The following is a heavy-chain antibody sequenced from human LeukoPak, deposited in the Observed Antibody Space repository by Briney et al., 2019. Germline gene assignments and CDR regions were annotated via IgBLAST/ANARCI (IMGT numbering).Heavy chain of an antibody. V-gene: IGHV5-51*01. Sequence: GESLKISCKGSGYSFTSYWIGWVRQMPGKGLEWMGIIYPGDSDTRYSPSFQGQVTISADKSISTAYLQWGSLKASDTAMYYCARHAIEEYYYDSSGYIDYWGQGTLVTVSS. CDR3: ARHAIEEYYYDSSGYIDY. CDR1: GYSFTSYW. D-gene: IGHD3-22*01. CDR2: IYPGDSDT. J-gene: IGHJ4*02.